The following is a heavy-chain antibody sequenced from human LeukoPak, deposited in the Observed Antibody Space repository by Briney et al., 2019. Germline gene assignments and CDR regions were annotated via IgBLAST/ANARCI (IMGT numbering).Heavy chain of an antibody. CDR1: GFTFSTYA. CDR3: AKDSYSSTSCYWDY. J-gene: IGHJ4*02. Sequence: SGGSLRLSCAASGFTFSTYAMNWARQAPGKGLEWVSVISGSGGSTYYADSVKGRFTISRDNSKNTLYLQMNSLRAEDTAVYYCAKDSYSSTSCYWDYWGQGTLVTVSS. D-gene: IGHD2-2*01. CDR2: ISGSGGST. V-gene: IGHV3-23*01.